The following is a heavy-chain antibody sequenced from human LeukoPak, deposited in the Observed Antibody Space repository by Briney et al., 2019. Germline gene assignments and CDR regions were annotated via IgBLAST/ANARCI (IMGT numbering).Heavy chain of an antibody. V-gene: IGHV4-4*07. J-gene: IGHJ6*02. Sequence: SETLSLTCTVSGGSISSYYWNWIRQPAGKGLEWIGRIYTSGTSNYNPSLKSRVTMSVDTSKNQFSLNLSSVTAADTAVYYCARALCTAAGGALALDVWGQGTTVTVSS. CDR1: GGSISSYY. CDR3: ARALCTAAGGALALDV. D-gene: IGHD6-13*01. CDR2: IYTSGTS.